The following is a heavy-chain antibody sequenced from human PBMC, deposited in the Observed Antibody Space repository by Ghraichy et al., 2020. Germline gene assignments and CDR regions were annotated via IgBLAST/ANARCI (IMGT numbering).Heavy chain of an antibody. CDR1: GGSISSSSYY. V-gene: IGHV4-39*01. D-gene: IGHD3-3*01. Sequence: TLSLTCTVSGGSISSSSYYWGWIRQPPGKGLEWIGSIYYSGSTYYNPSLKSRVTISVDTSKNQFSLKLSSVTAADTAVYYCARREGKNDFWSGYYGPYYFDYWGQGTLVTVSS. J-gene: IGHJ4*02. CDR3: ARREGKNDFWSGYYGPYYFDY. CDR2: IYYSGST.